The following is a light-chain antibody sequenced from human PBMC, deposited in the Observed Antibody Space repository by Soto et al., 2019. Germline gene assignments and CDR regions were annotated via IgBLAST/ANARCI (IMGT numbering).Light chain of an antibody. CDR2: EVN. CDR1: SSDVGGYNY. Sequence: QSVLTQPPSASGSPGQSVAISRTGTSSDVGGYNYVSWYQQHPGKAPQLMVYEVNKRPSGVPARFSGSKSGNTASLTVSGLQAEDEADYYCSSYAGSSNVFGTGTKVTVL. V-gene: IGLV2-8*01. CDR3: SSYAGSSNV. J-gene: IGLJ1*01.